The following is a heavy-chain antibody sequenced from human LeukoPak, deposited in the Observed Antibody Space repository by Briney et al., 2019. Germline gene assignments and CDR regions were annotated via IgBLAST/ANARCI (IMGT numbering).Heavy chain of an antibody. CDR3: ARDRSGTGVYYYFDY. CDR1: GFTFSSYA. CDR2: ISYDGSNK. D-gene: IGHD1-1*01. Sequence: PGGSLRLSCAASGFTFSSYAMHWVRQAPGKGLEWVAVISYDGSNKYYADSVKGRFTISRDNSKNTLYLQMNSLRAEDTAVYYCARDRSGTGVYYYFDYWGQGTLVTVSS. J-gene: IGHJ4*02. V-gene: IGHV3-30-3*01.